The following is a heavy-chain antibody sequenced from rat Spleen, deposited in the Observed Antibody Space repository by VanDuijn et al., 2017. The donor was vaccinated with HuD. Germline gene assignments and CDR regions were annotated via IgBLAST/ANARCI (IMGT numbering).Heavy chain of an antibody. V-gene: IGHV5-7*01. J-gene: IGHJ2*01. CDR3: ARGGFFRY. D-gene: IGHD1-6*01. CDR2: ISYDGSST. CDR1: EFTFSDYN. Sequence: EVLLVESGGGLVQPGGSLKLSCAASEFTFSDYNMAWVRQAPKKGLEWVATISYDGSSTYYGDSVKGRFTVSRDNAESTLNLEMGSLRSEDTATYYCARGGFFRYWGQGVMVTVSS.